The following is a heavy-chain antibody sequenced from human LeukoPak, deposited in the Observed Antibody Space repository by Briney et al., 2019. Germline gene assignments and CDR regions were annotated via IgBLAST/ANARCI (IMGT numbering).Heavy chain of an antibody. CDR3: ARRNDFGI. J-gene: IGHJ3*02. CDR2: IYYCGSP. Sequence: KPSETLSLTCTVSGGSISGDHWNWIRQPPGKGLEWIGYIYYCGSPNYNPSLKSRVTISIAPSKNQFSLKLTSVTAADTAVYYCARRNDFGIWGQGTMVTVSS. V-gene: IGHV4-59*08. CDR1: GGSISGDH.